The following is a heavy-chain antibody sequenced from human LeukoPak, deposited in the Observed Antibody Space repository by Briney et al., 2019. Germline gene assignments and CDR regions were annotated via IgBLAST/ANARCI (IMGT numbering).Heavy chain of an antibody. V-gene: IGHV3-9*03. CDR3: VRSSSSYNWFDP. J-gene: IGHJ5*02. Sequence: GGSLRLSCAASGFTFDDYAMHWVRQAPGKGLEWVSGISWNSGSIGYADSVKGRFTISRDNAKNSLYLQMNSLRAEDMALYYCVRSSSSYNWFDPWGQGTLVTVSS. CDR1: GFTFDDYA. D-gene: IGHD6-13*01. CDR2: ISWNSGSI.